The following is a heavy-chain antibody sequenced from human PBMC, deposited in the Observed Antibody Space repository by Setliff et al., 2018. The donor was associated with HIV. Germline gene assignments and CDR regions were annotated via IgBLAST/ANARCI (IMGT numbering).Heavy chain of an antibody. V-gene: IGHV4-30-4*08. CDR1: GVSIPTGDYY. D-gene: IGHD6-13*01. CDR3: ARGRYRSRWYASDHYYIDV. J-gene: IGHJ6*03. CDR2: IYYTGST. Sequence: PSETLSLTCSVSGVSIPTGDYYWTWIRQPPGKGLEWIGSIYYTGSTYYSPSLKSRITISLDTSKNQFSLNLSSVTAADTALYYCARGRYRSRWYASDHYYIDVWGKGTTVTVSS.